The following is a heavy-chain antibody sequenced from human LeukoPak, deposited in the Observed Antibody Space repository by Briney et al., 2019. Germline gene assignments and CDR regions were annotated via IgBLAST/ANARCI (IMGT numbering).Heavy chain of an antibody. Sequence: PGGSLRLPCAASGFTFSSFAMSWVRQAPGKGLEWVSVISGSGGSTYYVDSMKGRFTISRDNSKNTLYLQMNSLRAKDTAVYYCAKAYSSSDYYYMDVWGKGTTVTVSS. V-gene: IGHV3-23*01. J-gene: IGHJ6*03. CDR3: AKAYSSSDYYYMDV. D-gene: IGHD6-6*01. CDR1: GFTFSSFA. CDR2: ISGSGGST.